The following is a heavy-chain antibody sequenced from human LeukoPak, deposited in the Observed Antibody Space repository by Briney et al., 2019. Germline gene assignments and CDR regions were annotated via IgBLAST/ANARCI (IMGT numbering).Heavy chain of an antibody. CDR1: GFTFSTYG. J-gene: IGHJ4*02. V-gene: IGHV3-33*05. Sequence: GGSLRLSCAASGFTFSTYGMHWVRQAPGKGLEWVAFILHDGSDKYYADSVKGRFTISRDNAKNSLYLQMNSLRAEDTAVYYCARESTVTGGISYFDYWGQGTLVTVSS. CDR3: ARESTVTGGISYFDY. CDR2: ILHDGSDK. D-gene: IGHD4-17*01.